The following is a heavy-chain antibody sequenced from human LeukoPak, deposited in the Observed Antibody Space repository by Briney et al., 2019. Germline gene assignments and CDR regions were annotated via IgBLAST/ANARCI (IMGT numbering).Heavy chain of an antibody. CDR1: GFTVSSNY. Sequence: TGGSLRLSCAASGFTVSSNYMSWVRQAPGKGLEWVSVIYSGGSTYYADSVKGRFTISRDNSKNTLYLQMNSLRAEDTAVYYCARDEPLPSGYPGGATEYFQHWGQGTLVTVSS. CDR2: IYSGGST. V-gene: IGHV3-66*01. CDR3: ARDEPLPSGYPGGATEYFQH. D-gene: IGHD3-22*01. J-gene: IGHJ1*01.